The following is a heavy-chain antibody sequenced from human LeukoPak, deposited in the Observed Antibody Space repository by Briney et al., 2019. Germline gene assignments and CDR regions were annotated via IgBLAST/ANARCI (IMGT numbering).Heavy chain of an antibody. CDR3: ARELVSLGTGYFDL. CDR2: ITGSSTWT. J-gene: IGHJ2*01. Sequence: GGSLRLSCEASGFTFGTYGMTWVRQSPGKGLEWVSGITGSSTWTYYADSVRGRFTISRDNARNTLHLQMSNLTADDTAIYYCARELVSLGTGYFDLWGRGTLVTVSS. CDR1: GFTFGTYG. V-gene: IGHV3-23*01. D-gene: IGHD7-27*01.